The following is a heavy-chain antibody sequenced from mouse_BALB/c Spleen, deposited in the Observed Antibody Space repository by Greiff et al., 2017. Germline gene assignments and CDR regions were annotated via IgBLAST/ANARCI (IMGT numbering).Heavy chain of an antibody. V-gene: IGHV5-9*03. CDR2: ISSGGGNT. Sequence: VQLKESGGGLVKPGGSLKLSCAASGFTFSSYTMSWVRQTPEKRLEWVATISSGGGNTYYPDSVKGRFTISRDNAKNNLYLQMSSLRSEDTALYYCARKGYYAMDYWGQGTSVTVSS. CDR1: GFTFSSYT. J-gene: IGHJ4*01. CDR3: ARKGYYAMDY.